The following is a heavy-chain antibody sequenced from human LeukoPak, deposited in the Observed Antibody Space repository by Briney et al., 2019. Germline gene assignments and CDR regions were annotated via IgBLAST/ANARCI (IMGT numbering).Heavy chain of an antibody. Sequence: PSETLSLTCAVYGGSFSGYYWSWIRQPPGKGLEWTGEINHSGSTNYNPSLKSRVTISVDTSKNQFSLKLSSVTAADTAVYYCARGLFLSWANWFDPWGQGTLVTVSS. V-gene: IGHV4-34*01. J-gene: IGHJ5*02. CDR3: ARGLFLSWANWFDP. CDR1: GGSFSGYY. CDR2: INHSGST.